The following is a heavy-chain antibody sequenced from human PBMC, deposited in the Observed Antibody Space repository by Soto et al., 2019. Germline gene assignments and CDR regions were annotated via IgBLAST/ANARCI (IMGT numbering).Heavy chain of an antibody. CDR2: ISSSSSYT. CDR1: GFTFSDYY. Sequence: QVQLVESGGGLVKPGGSLRLSCAASGFTFSDYYMSWIRQAPGKGLEWVSYISSSSSYTNYADSVKGRFTISRDNAKNSLYLQMNSLRAEDTAVYYCARRETYYYASGSYWTYVYGMDVWGQGTTVTDSS. J-gene: IGHJ6*02. V-gene: IGHV3-11*06. D-gene: IGHD3-10*01. CDR3: ARRETYYYASGSYWTYVYGMDV.